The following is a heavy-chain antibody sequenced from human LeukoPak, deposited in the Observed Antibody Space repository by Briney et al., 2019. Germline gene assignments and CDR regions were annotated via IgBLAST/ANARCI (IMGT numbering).Heavy chain of an antibody. CDR1: GFTFSTYE. J-gene: IGHJ4*02. D-gene: IGHD1-14*01. Sequence: GGSLRLSCAASGFTFSTYEMNWVRQAPGKGLEWVSYISGSGSDIYYADSVKGRFTISRDNAKNSLYLQMNSLRAEDSVVYYCAGGGPEEDYFDCWGQGTLVTVSS. CDR3: AGGGPEEDYFDC. V-gene: IGHV3-48*03. CDR2: ISGSGSDI.